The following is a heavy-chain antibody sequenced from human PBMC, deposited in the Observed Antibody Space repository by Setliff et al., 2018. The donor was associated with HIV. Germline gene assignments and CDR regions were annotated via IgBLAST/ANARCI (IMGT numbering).Heavy chain of an antibody. J-gene: IGHJ6*03. D-gene: IGHD6-19*01. V-gene: IGHV3-23*01. Sequence: GGSLRLSCAVSGFTFSGYGMSWVRQASGKGLEWVSGISTYYADSVKGRFTISRDNSKNTLYLQMNSLRAEDTAVYYCARERGRGSGWYVPYMDVWGKGTTVTVSS. CDR1: GFTFSGYG. CDR2: IST. CDR3: ARERGRGSGWYVPYMDV.